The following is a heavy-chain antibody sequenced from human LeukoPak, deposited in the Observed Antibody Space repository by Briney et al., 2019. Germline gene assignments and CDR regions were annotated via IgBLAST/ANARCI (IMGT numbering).Heavy chain of an antibody. CDR3: TTDDPRWYAF. Sequence: KPGGSLRLSCAASGFTFSNAWLSWVRQAPGKGLERVGRIKSKTDGGTTDYAAPVKGRFTISRDDSKTTLYLQMNSLKTEDTAVYYCTTDDPRWYAFWGQGTLVTVSS. CDR2: IKSKTDGGTT. J-gene: IGHJ4*02. CDR1: GFTFSNAW. V-gene: IGHV3-15*01. D-gene: IGHD6-13*01.